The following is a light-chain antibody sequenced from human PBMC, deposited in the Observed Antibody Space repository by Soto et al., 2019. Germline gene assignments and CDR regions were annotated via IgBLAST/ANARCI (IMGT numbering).Light chain of an antibody. CDR1: QNINAW. CDR2: DAS. J-gene: IGKJ5*01. V-gene: IGKV1-5*01. Sequence: DIHMTQSPSSLSVSVGDRVTITCRTSQNINAWLAWYQQRPGQAPKLLIYDASTVQSGVPSRFSGSGSGTEFTLTISSLQSEDFAVYYCQQYNTWRSISFGQGTRLEI. CDR3: QQYNTWRSIS.